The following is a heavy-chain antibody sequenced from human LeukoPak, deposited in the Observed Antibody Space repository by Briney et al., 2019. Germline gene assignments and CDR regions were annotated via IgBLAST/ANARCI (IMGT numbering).Heavy chain of an antibody. CDR1: GFTLSSYL. J-gene: IGHJ4*02. CDR2: IKQDGSEK. CDR3: ARDAGIVAVSVFDY. D-gene: IGHD1-26*01. V-gene: IGHV3-7*01. Sequence: GGSLRLSCAASGFTLSSYLMTWVRQAPGKGLEWVANIKQDGSEKYYGDSVKGRFTISRDNAKNSLYLQMNSLRAEDTAVYYCARDAGIVAVSVFDYWGRGTLVTVSS.